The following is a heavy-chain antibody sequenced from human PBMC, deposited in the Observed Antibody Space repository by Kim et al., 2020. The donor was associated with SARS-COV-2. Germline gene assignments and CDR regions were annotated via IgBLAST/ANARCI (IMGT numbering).Heavy chain of an antibody. CDR1: GYTFTGYY. D-gene: IGHD6-19*01. V-gene: IGHV1-2*06. CDR2: INPNSGGT. Sequence: ASVKVSCKASGYTFTGYYMHWVRQAPGQGLEWMGRINPNSGGTNYAQKFQGRVTMTRDTSISTAYMELSRLRSDDTAVYYCARSRRYSSGWYPLDSAARYFDLWGRGTLVTVSS. J-gene: IGHJ2*01. CDR3: ARSRRYSSGWYPLDSAARYFDL.